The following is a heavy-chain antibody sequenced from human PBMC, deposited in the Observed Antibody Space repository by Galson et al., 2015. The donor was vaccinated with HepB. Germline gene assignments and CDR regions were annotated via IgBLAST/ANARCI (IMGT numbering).Heavy chain of an antibody. CDR3: ARAPVATINYYFYLEV. Sequence: SLRLSCAASGFTLGSYAMHWVRQAPGQGLEWVAVTSSDVSDKYYGDSVKGRFTISRDNSKSTLYLQMNSLRPEDTAVYYCARAPVATINYYFYLEVWGKGTTVTVSS. CDR2: TSSDVSDK. D-gene: IGHD5-12*01. CDR1: GFTLGSYA. J-gene: IGHJ6*03. V-gene: IGHV3-30*03.